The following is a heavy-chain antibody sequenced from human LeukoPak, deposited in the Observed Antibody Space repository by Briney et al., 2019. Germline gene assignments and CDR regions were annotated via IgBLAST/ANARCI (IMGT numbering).Heavy chain of an antibody. CDR2: ISGSST. V-gene: IGHV3-23*01. J-gene: IGHJ5*02. CDR3: ALHHGSYYVGRWFDP. CDR1: GFTFSSYA. D-gene: IGHD1-26*01. Sequence: GGSLRLSCAASGFTFSSYAMSWVRQAPGKGLEWVSGISGSSTYYADSVKGRFTISRDNSKNTLYLQMNSRRAEDTAVYSCALHHGSYYVGRWFDPWGQGTLVTVSS.